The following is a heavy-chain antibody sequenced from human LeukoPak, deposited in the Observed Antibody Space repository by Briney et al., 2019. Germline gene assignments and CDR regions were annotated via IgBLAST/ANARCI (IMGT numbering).Heavy chain of an antibody. CDR1: GYTFTSYD. J-gene: IGHJ6*04. D-gene: IGHD3-10*01. CDR3: ARGYYGSGTLGYYGMDV. V-gene: IGHV1-8*01. Sequence: VASVKVSCKASGYTFTSYDINWVRQATGQGLEWMGWMNPNSGNTGYAQKFQGRVTMTRNTSISTAYMELSSLRSEDTAVYYCARGYYGSGTLGYYGMDVWGKGTTVTVSS. CDR2: MNPNSGNT.